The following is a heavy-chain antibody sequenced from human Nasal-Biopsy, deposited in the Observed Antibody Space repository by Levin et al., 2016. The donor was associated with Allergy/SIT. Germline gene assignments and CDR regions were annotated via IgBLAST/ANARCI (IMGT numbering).Heavy chain of an antibody. Sequence: GGSLRLSCRGSGYSFATYWINWVRQTPGKGLEWVARIDPYDSYVKYSQSFQGHVTVSVDKPISTVYLQWTSLKASDTATYFCARHQPSSSWLNFGWDVWGPGTTVTVSS. V-gene: IGHV5-10-1*01. CDR3: ARHQPSSSWLNFGWDV. CDR2: IDPYDSYV. D-gene: IGHD6-13*01. CDR1: GYSFATYW. J-gene: IGHJ6*02.